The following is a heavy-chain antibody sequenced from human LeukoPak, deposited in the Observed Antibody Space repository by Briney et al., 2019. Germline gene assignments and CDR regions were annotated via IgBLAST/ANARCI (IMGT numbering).Heavy chain of an antibody. D-gene: IGHD2-2*01. CDR2: IIPIFGTA. CDR3: ARGFYQGGRVNFYYYMDV. CDR1: GGTFSSYA. V-gene: IGHV1-69*01. J-gene: IGHJ6*03. Sequence: SSVKVSCKASGGTFSSYAISWVRQAPGQGLEWMGGIIPIFGTANYAQKFQGRVTITADESTSIAYMELSSLRSEDTAVYYCARGFYQGGRVNFYYYMDVWGKGTTVTVSS.